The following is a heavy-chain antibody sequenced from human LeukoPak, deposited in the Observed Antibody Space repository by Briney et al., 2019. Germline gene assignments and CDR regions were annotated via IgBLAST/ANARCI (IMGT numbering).Heavy chain of an antibody. J-gene: IGHJ1*01. CDR2: IIPIFGTA. CDR1: GGTFSSYA. V-gene: IGHV1-69*05. Sequence: GASVKVSCKASGGTFSSYAISWVRQAPGQGLEWMGGIIPIFGTAKYAQKFQGRVTMIRDTSISTACMELSRLRSDDTAVYYCARPSYDSSDYEYFQHWGQGTLVTVSS. D-gene: IGHD3-22*01. CDR3: ARPSYDSSDYEYFQH.